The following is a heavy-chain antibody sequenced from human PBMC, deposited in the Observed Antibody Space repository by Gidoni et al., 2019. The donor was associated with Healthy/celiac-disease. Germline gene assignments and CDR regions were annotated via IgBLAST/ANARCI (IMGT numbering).Heavy chain of an antibody. J-gene: IGHJ3*02. CDR1: GFTFSSYE. V-gene: IGHV3-48*03. CDR2: IRSSGSTI. Sequence: EVQLVESGGGLVQPGGSLRLSCAASGFTFSSYEMNWVRQAPGKGLEWVSYIRSSGSTIYYADSVKGRFTISRDNAKNSLYLQMNSLRAEDTAVYYCARPYYYDSSGYFAPFVDAFDIWGQGTMVTVSS. D-gene: IGHD3-22*01. CDR3: ARPYYYDSSGYFAPFVDAFDI.